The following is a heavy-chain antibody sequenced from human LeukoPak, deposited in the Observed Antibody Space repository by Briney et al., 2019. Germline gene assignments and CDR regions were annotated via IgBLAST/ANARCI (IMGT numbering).Heavy chain of an antibody. CDR2: IYPGDSDT. Sequence: GESLKISCKGSGYSFTSHWIGWVRQMPGKGLEWLGIIYPGDSDTRYSPSFQGQVTISADKSISTAYLQWSSLKASYTAMYYSARQWELLDPDNAFDIWGQGTMVTVSS. V-gene: IGHV5-51*01. CDR1: GYSFTSHW. CDR3: ARQWELLDPDNAFDI. D-gene: IGHD1-26*01. J-gene: IGHJ3*02.